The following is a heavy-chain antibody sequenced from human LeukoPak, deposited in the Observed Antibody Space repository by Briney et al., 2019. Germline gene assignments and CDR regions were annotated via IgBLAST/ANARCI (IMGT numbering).Heavy chain of an antibody. Sequence: GGSLRLSCAASGFTFSNFEMNWVRQIPGKGLEWLSFITRSSRIIYYADSVKGRFTISRDNANNSLHLQMNSLRVEDTGIYFCARGSTFEGVISDFWGQGTLVTVSS. CDR2: ITRSSRII. CDR3: ARGSTFEGVISDF. CDR1: GFTFSNFE. V-gene: IGHV3-48*03. J-gene: IGHJ4*02. D-gene: IGHD3-16*02.